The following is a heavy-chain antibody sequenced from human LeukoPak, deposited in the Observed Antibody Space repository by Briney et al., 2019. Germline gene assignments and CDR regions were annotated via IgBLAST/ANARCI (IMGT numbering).Heavy chain of an antibody. CDR3: AKGRDYGDY. CDR1: GFTFDDYG. V-gene: IGHV3-7*01. J-gene: IGHJ4*02. CDR2: INQDGREK. Sequence: GGSLRLSCAASGFTFDDYGMSWVRQPPGKGLQWVANINQDGREKYYMGSMKGRLNISRDNTENSVFLQLTSLRPEDTGIYFCAKGRDYGDYWGQGTLVAVSS.